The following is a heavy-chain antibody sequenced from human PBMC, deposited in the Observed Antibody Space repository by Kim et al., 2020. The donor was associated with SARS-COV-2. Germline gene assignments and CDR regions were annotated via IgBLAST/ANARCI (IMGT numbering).Heavy chain of an antibody. CDR3: ARGGSIPAYSSLNY. J-gene: IGHJ4*02. V-gene: IGHV4-34*01. D-gene: IGHD6-13*01. Sequence: SPSLKSRVTISVDTSKNQFSLKLSSVTAADTAVYYCARGGSIPAYSSLNYWGQGTLVTVSS.